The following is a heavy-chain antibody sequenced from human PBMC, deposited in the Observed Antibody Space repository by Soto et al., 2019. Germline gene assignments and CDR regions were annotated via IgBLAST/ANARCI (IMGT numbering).Heavy chain of an antibody. Sequence: GESLKISCKGSGYSFTSYWIGWVRQMPGKGLEWMGIIYPGDSDTRYSPSFQGQVTISADKSISTAYLQWSSLKASDTAMYYCARQDQRWPSSYYYCYYMDVWGKGTTVTVSS. CDR1: GYSFTSYW. J-gene: IGHJ6*03. CDR3: ARQDQRWPSSYYYCYYMDV. CDR2: IYPGDSDT. D-gene: IGHD6-19*01. V-gene: IGHV5-51*01.